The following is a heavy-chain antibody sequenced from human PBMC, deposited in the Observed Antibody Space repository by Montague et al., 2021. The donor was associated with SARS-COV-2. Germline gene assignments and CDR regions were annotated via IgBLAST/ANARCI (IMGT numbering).Heavy chain of an antibody. CDR3: ARFAPLALWGSVGPTTGFDY. CDR2: INHSGST. J-gene: IGHJ4*02. D-gene: IGHD3-16*01. CDR1: GGSFSGYY. Sequence: SETLSLTCAVSGGSFSGYYWCWIRQPPGKGLEWIGEINHSGSTNYNPSLKSRITISIDTSKNQFSLKLRSVTAADTAVYYCARFAPLALWGSVGPTTGFDYWGQGTLVTVSS. V-gene: IGHV4-34*01.